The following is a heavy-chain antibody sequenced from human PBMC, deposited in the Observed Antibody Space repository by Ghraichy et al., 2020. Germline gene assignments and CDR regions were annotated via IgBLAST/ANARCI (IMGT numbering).Heavy chain of an antibody. V-gene: IGHV3-9*01. D-gene: IGHD1-26*01. Sequence: GGSLRLSCAASGFTFDNYAMNWVRQAPGKGLEWVSGISWNSGSIGYADSVKGRFTISRDNAKNSLYLQMNSLRAEDTALYYCAKDIEELADGIDYWGQGTLVTVSS. J-gene: IGHJ4*02. CDR3: AKDIEELADGIDY. CDR1: GFTFDNYA. CDR2: ISWNSGSI.